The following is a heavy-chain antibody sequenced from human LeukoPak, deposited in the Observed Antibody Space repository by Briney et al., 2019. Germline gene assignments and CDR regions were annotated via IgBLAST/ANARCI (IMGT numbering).Heavy chain of an antibody. CDR3: ANHGIITSFDY. D-gene: IGHD3-16*01. CDR2: ISGSGGST. J-gene: IGHJ4*02. V-gene: IGHV3-23*01. CDR1: GFTFSSYA. Sequence: GGSLRLSCAASGFTFSSYAMSWVRQAPGEGLEWVSAISGSGGSTYYADSVKGRFTISRDNSKNTLYLQMDSLRAEDTAVYYCANHGIITSFDYWGQGTLVTVSS.